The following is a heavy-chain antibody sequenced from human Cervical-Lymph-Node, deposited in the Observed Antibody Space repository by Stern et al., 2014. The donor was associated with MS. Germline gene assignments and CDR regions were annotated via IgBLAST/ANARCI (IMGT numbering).Heavy chain of an antibody. V-gene: IGHV4-4*02. J-gene: IGHJ4*02. CDR1: GDSITSNNW. CDR2: IYHLGST. D-gene: IGHD6-13*01. CDR3: ARLGGYSSSWYVGYYFDY. Sequence: QVQLQESGPGLVKPSGTLSLTCAVSGDSITSNNWWSWVRQSPGKGLEWIGEIYHLGSTYYNPSLKSRVTISVDTSKNQFSLKLSSVTAADTAVYYCARLGGYSSSWYVGYYFDYWGQGTLVTVSS.